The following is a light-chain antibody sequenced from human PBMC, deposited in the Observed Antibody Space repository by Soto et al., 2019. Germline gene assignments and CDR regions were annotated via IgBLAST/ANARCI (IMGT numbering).Light chain of an antibody. CDR3: QQRSNWPSIT. V-gene: IGKV3-11*01. CDR1: QSVSSY. Sequence: EIVLTQSPATLSLSPGERATLSCRASQSVSSYLAWYQQKPGQSPRLLIYDASTRALGIPARFSGSGTGTDFTLTISSLEPEDSAVYHCQQRSNWPSITFGQGTRLEIK. J-gene: IGKJ5*01. CDR2: DAS.